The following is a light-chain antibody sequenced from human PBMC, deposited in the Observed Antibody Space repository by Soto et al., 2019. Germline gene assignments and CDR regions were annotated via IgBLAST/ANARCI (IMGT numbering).Light chain of an antibody. Sequence: QSALTQPASVSDSPGQSITISCTGTSSDVGGYNHVSWYQQHPGKAPKLMFYDVTNRPSGVSNRFSGSKSGNTASLTISGLKVEDEADYYCCSSGGSPTYVFGTGTKLTVL. J-gene: IGLJ1*01. CDR2: DVT. CDR3: CSSGGSPTYV. V-gene: IGLV2-23*02. CDR1: SSDVGGYNH.